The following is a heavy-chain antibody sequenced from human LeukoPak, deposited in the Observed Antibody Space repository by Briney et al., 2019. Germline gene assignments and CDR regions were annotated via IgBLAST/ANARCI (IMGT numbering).Heavy chain of an antibody. V-gene: IGHV3-48*03. CDR2: ISSSGSTM. CDR3: ARHNGWYDY. Sequence: SGGSLRLSCAASGFSFSSYEMNWVRQAPGKGLEWISYISSSGSTMYADSVKGRFTISRDNAKNSLHLQMNSPRAEDTAVYYCARHNGWYDYWGQGTLVTVSS. D-gene: IGHD6-19*01. CDR1: GFSFSSYE. J-gene: IGHJ4*02.